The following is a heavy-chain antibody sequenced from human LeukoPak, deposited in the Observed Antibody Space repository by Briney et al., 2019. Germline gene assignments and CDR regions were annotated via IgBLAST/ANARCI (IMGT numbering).Heavy chain of an antibody. CDR2: IRSKAYGGTT. CDR3: TRDPRGSYGPDAFDI. J-gene: IGHJ3*02. CDR1: GFTFGDYA. V-gene: IGHV3-49*04. D-gene: IGHD1-26*01. Sequence: GRSLRLSCTASGFTFGDYAMSWVRQAPGKGLEWVGFIRSKAYGGTTEYAAPVKGRFTISRDDSKSIAYLQMNSLKTEDTAVYYCTRDPRGSYGPDAFDIWGQGTMVTVSS.